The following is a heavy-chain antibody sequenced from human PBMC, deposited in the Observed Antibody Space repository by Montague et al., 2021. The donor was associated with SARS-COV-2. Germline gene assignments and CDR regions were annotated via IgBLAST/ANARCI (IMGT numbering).Heavy chain of an antibody. CDR3: GEDMRASGWYGDLDY. CDR1: GFTFDNYA. V-gene: IGHV3-43D*03. J-gene: IGHJ4*02. CDR2: INWNGESA. D-gene: IGHD6-19*01. Sequence: SLRLSCAASGFTFDNYAMHWVRQAPGKGLEWVAVINWNGESAHYADSVRSRFTISRDNNKNSLFLQMSILRPEDSALYFCGEDMRASGWYGDLDYWGQGALVTVSS.